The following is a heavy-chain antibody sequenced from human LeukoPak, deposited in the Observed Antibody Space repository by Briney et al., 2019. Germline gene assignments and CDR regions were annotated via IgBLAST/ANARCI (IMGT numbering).Heavy chain of an antibody. CDR3: ARGASSAKQYNWFDP. D-gene: IGHD6-19*01. CDR1: GGSISTNSYY. CDR2: IYYSGST. V-gene: IGHV4-39*01. Sequence: SETLSLTCTVSGGSISTNSYYWGWIRQPPGKGLKWIGSIYYSGSTYYNPSHRSRVTISVNTSKNQFSLKLSSVTATDTAVYYCARGASSAKQYNWFDPWGQGTLVTVSS. J-gene: IGHJ5*02.